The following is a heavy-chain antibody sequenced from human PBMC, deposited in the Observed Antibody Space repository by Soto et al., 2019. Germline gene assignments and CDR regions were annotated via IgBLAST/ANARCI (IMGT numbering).Heavy chain of an antibody. V-gene: IGHV1-18*01. J-gene: IGHJ6*02. D-gene: IGHD2-21*02. Sequence: ASVKVSCKASGYTFTSYGISWVRQAPGQGLEWMGWINAYNGNTNYAQKFQGRVTMTRDTSTSTAYMELSSLRSDDTAVYYCARFSLGVEYCGGDCSSVSRYGMDVWGQGTTVTVSS. CDR3: ARFSLGVEYCGGDCSSVSRYGMDV. CDR1: GYTFTSYG. CDR2: INAYNGNT.